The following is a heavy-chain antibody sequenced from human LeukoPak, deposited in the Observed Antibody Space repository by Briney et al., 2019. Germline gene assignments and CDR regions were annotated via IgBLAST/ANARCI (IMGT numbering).Heavy chain of an antibody. D-gene: IGHD3-10*01. J-gene: IGHJ4*02. Sequence: GGSVRLSCAASGFTVSSNYMSWVRQAPGKGLEWVSVIYSGGSTYYADSVKGRFTISRDNSKNTLYLQMNSLRAEDTAVYYCARGLYGSGTPYRYWGQGTLVTVSS. V-gene: IGHV3-53*01. CDR3: ARGLYGSGTPYRY. CDR1: GFTVSSNY. CDR2: IYSGGST.